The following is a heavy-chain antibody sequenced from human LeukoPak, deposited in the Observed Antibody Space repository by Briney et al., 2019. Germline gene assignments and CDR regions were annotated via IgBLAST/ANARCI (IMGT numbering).Heavy chain of an antibody. Sequence: ASVTVSCKASGGTFSSYAINWVRQATGQGLEWMGWMNPNSGNTGYAQKFQGRVTMTRNTSISTAYMELSSLRSEDTAVYYCARGKSGSSTPLDYWGQGILVTVSS. J-gene: IGHJ4*02. D-gene: IGHD1-26*01. V-gene: IGHV1-8*02. CDR2: MNPNSGNT. CDR1: GGTFSSYA. CDR3: ARGKSGSSTPLDY.